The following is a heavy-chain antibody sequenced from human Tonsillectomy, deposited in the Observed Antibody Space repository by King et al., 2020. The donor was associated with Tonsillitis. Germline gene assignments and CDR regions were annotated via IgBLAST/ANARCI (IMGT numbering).Heavy chain of an antibody. J-gene: IGHJ5*02. CDR1: GGSISSSSYY. CDR3: ARQGGESGSYYWFDP. V-gene: IGHV4-39*01. D-gene: IGHD1-26*01. CDR2: IYYSGST. Sequence: QLQESGPGLVKPSETLSLTCTVSGGSISSSSYYWGWIRQPPGKGLEWIGSIYYSGSTYYNPSLKSRVTISVDTSKNQFSLKLSSVTAADTAVYNCARQGGESGSYYWFDPWGQGTLVTVSS.